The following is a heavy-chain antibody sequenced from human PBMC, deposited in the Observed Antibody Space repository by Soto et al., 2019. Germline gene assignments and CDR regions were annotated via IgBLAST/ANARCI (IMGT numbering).Heavy chain of an antibody. CDR1: GFTFSSYS. V-gene: IGHV3-23*01. Sequence: GGSLRLSCAASGFTFSSYSMSWVRQAPGKGLEWVSGFRTGGDDATTYYADSVKGRFTISRDNSKNMLFLQMNSLRAEDTAIYYYEKKATSGQGSQYFDNWGQGTLVTVSS. J-gene: IGHJ4*02. CDR3: EKKATSGQGSQYFDN. CDR2: FRTGGDDATT. D-gene: IGHD3-10*01.